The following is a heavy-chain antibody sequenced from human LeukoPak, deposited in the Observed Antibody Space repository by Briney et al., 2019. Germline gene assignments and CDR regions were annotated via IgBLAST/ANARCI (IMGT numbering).Heavy chain of an antibody. J-gene: IGHJ6*03. V-gene: IGHV3-21*01. Sequence: GGSLRLSCAASGFTFSSYAMSWVRQAPGKGLEWVSSISSSSSYIYYADSVKGRFTISRDNAKNSLYLQMNSLRAEDTAVCYCARDGSATDYYYYMDVWGKGTTVTVSS. CDR1: GFTFSSYA. CDR3: ARDGSATDYYYYMDV. D-gene: IGHD1-26*01. CDR2: ISSSSSYI.